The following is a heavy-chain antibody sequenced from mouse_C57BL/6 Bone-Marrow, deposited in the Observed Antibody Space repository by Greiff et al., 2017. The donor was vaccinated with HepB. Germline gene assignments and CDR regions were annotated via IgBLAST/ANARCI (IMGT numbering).Heavy chain of an antibody. J-gene: IGHJ2*01. D-gene: IGHD2-1*01. CDR3: TTLIYYGNPFDY. Sequence: EVQLVESGAELVRPGASVKLSCTASGFNIKDDYMHWVKQRPEQGLEWIGWIDPENGDTEYASKFQGKATITADTSSNTAYLQLSSLTSEDTAVYYCTTLIYYGNPFDYWGQGTTLTVSS. CDR1: GFNIKDDY. V-gene: IGHV14-4*01. CDR2: IDPENGDT.